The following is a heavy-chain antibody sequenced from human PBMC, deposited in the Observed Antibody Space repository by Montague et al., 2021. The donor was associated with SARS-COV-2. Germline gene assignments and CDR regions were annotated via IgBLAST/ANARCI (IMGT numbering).Heavy chain of an antibody. CDR3: ARSLLWFGELNDFDI. CDR2: IDWDDDK. Sequence: PALVKPTQTLTLTCTFSGFSLSTSGMCVSWIRQPPGKALEWLALIDWDDDKYYSTSLKTRLTISKDTSKNQVVLTMTNMDPVDAATYYCARSLLWFGELNDFDIWGQGTMVTVSS. CDR1: GFSLSTSGMC. J-gene: IGHJ3*02. D-gene: IGHD3-10*01. V-gene: IGHV2-70*01.